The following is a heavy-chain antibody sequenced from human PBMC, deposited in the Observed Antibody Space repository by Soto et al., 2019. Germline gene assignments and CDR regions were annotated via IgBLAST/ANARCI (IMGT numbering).Heavy chain of an antibody. D-gene: IGHD3-10*01. CDR1: GYTFTSYG. J-gene: IGHJ6*04. CDR3: ASGDPKYYYGSGSYYNFGMDV. V-gene: IGHV1-18*01. Sequence: ASVKVSCKASGYTFTSYGISWVRQAPGQGLEWMGWISAYNGNTNYAQKLQGRVTMTTDTCTSTAYMELRSLRSDDTAVYYWASGDPKYYYGSGSYYNFGMDVWGKGTTVTVSS. CDR2: ISAYNGNT.